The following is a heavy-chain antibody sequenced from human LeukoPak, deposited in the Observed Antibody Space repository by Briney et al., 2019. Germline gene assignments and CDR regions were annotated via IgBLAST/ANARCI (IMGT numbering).Heavy chain of an antibody. V-gene: IGHV3-23*01. D-gene: IGHD6-13*01. Sequence: GGSLRLSCAASRFTFSSYAMSWVRQAPGKGLEWVSVISATDGSTYYADSVKGRFTISRDNSKNSLYLQMNSLRAEDTAVYYCARDLSRLTSIAAAGTQPHDYWGQGTLVTVSS. CDR2: ISATDGST. CDR1: RFTFSSYA. J-gene: IGHJ4*02. CDR3: ARDLSRLTSIAAAGTQPHDY.